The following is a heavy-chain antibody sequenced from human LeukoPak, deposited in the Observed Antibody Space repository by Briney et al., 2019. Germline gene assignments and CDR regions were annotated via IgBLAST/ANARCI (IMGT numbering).Heavy chain of an antibody. CDR3: AREGTRGFFDS. J-gene: IGHJ4*02. D-gene: IGHD1/OR15-1a*01. CDR2: INLDGSEK. V-gene: IGHV3-7*01. Sequence: GGSLRLSCAASGFTFSSYWMSWVRQAPGKGLEWVADINLDGSEKYYVDSVKGRFTISRDNAKNSLNLHTNSLRAEDTAVYYCAREGTRGFFDSWGQGTLVTVSS. CDR1: GFTFSSYW.